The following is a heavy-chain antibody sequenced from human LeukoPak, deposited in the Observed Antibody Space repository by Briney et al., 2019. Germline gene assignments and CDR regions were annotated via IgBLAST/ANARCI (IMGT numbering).Heavy chain of an antibody. CDR2: IKQDGSEK. Sequence: GGSLRLSCAASGFTFSSYWMSWVRQAPGKGLEWVANIKQDGSEKYYVDSVKGRFTISRDNAKNSLYLRMNSLRAEDTAVYYCARVQGLGTFDYWGQGTLVTVSS. D-gene: IGHD7-27*01. V-gene: IGHV3-7*01. CDR1: GFTFSSYW. CDR3: ARVQGLGTFDY. J-gene: IGHJ4*02.